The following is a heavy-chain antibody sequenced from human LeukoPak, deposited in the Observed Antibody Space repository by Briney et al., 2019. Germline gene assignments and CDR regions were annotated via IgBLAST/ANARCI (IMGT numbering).Heavy chain of an antibody. CDR1: GYTLTELS. CDR3: ATDKYYGSGSYQEYFQH. Sequence: GASVKVSCKVSGYTLTELSMHWVRQAPGKGLEWMGGFDPEDGETIYAQKFQGRVTMTEDTSTDTAYMELSSLRSEDTAVYYCATDKYYGSGSYQEYFQHWGQGTLVTVSS. J-gene: IGHJ1*01. V-gene: IGHV1-24*01. D-gene: IGHD3-10*01. CDR2: FDPEDGET.